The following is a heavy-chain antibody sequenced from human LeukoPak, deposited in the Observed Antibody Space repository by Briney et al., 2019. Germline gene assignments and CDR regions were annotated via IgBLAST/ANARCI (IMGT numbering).Heavy chain of an antibody. Sequence: GGSLRLSCAASAFTFSSYAMSWVRQAPGKGLEWVSAISGSGGSTYYADSVKGRFTISRDNSKNTLYLQMNSLRAEDTAIYYCARAINPCLYYYDSTGYCPDYWGQGTLVTVSS. CDR2: ISGSGGST. V-gene: IGHV3-23*01. D-gene: IGHD3-22*01. CDR1: AFTFSSYA. J-gene: IGHJ4*02. CDR3: ARAINPCLYYYDSTGYCPDY.